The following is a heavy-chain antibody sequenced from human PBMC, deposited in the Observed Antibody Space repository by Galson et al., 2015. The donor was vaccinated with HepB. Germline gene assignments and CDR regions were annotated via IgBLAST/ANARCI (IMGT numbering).Heavy chain of an antibody. V-gene: IGHV3-20*01. CDR2: INWNGGST. J-gene: IGHJ4*02. CDR1: GFTFDDYG. D-gene: IGHD2-2*01. Sequence: SLRLSCAASGFTFDDYGMSWVRQAPGKGLEWVSGINWNGGSTGYADSVKGRFTISRDNAKNSLYLQMNSLRAEDTALYHCARVLGDCSSTSCYGFDYWGQGTLVTVSS. CDR3: ARVLGDCSSTSCYGFDY.